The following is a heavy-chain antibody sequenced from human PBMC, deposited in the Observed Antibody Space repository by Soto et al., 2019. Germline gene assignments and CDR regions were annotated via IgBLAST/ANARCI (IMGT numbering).Heavy chain of an antibody. CDR1: GGSITSYY. J-gene: IGHJ6*03. D-gene: IGHD3-16*01. V-gene: IGHV4-59*01. CDR3: ARALQGGFYYMDV. Sequence: QVQLQESGPGLVKPSETLSLTCTVSGGSITSYYWSWIRQPPGKGLEWIGYIYYSGSTNYNPSLKSRVTISVDTSKNQFSLKPSSVTAADTAVYYCARALQGGFYYMDVWGKGTTVTVSS. CDR2: IYYSGST.